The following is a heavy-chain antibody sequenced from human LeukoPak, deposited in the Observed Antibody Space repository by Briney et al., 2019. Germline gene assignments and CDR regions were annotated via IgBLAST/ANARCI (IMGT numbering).Heavy chain of an antibody. V-gene: IGHV3-23*01. D-gene: IGHD3-10*01. Sequence: GGSLRLSCAASGFTFSSYAMSWVRQAPGKGLEWVSTVTSGGGSTYYADSVKGRFTISRDNSKNTLYLQMNSLRAEDTAVYYCARGGGSDAFDIWGQGTMVTISS. CDR2: VTSGGGST. CDR3: ARGGGSDAFDI. CDR1: GFTFSSYA. J-gene: IGHJ3*02.